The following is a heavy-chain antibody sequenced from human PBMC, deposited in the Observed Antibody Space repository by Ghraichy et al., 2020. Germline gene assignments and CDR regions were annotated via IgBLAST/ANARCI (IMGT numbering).Heavy chain of an antibody. D-gene: IGHD3-10*01. Sequence: SGPTLVKPTQTLTLTCTFSGFSLSTSGVGVGWIRQPPGKALEWLALIYWNDDKSYSPSLKSRLTITKDTSKNQVVLTMTNMDPVDTATYYCARAQRNYYGSGRYYGLDVWGQGTTVTVSS. CDR1: GFSLSTSGVG. CDR3: ARAQRNYYGSGRYYGLDV. CDR2: IYWNDDK. J-gene: IGHJ6*02. V-gene: IGHV2-5*01.